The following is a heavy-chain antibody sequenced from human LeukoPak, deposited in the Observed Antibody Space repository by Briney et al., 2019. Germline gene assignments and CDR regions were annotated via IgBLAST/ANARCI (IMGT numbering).Heavy chain of an antibody. D-gene: IGHD3-10*01. CDR1: GFTFSSYE. J-gene: IGHJ4*02. Sequence: GGSLRLSCAASGFTFSSYEMNWVRQAPGKGLEWVSYISSSGSTIYYADSVKGRFTISRDNAKNSLYLQMNSLRAEDTAVYYCASRMVRGVDYWGRGTLVTVSS. CDR2: ISSSGSTI. V-gene: IGHV3-48*03. CDR3: ASRMVRGVDY.